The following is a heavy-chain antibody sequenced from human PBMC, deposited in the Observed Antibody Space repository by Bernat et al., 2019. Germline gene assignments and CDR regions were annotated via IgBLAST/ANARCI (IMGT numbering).Heavy chain of an antibody. D-gene: IGHD6-13*01. CDR1: VGSFSGYY. V-gene: IGHV4-34*02. CDR3: ARGVISAAGGLYFQY. J-gene: IGHJ1*01. Sequence: QVHLQQWGAGLLKPSETLSLTCAVYVGSFSGYYWSWIRQAQGKGLEWIGEVNHSGITNYNPSLKSRVAISVDTSKNQFCLKLNSVTAADTAVYYSARGVISAAGGLYFQYGGQGTLVTVSS. CDR2: VNHSGIT.